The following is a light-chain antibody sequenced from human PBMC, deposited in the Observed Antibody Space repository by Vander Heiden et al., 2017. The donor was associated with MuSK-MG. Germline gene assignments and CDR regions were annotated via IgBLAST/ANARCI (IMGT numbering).Light chain of an antibody. CDR3: LIWHNSAWV. CDR2: QASGQDK. V-gene: IGLV5-45*01. Sequence: QAVLTQPAPLSASPAASSSLTCTLRSGINVATYTIYRYQQKPGRPPHSLLTQASGQDKQRGSGVPSSFSGAKDAWANAGILLISGLQSEDEADYYCLIWHNSAWVFGGGTKLTVL. CDR1: SGINVATYT. J-gene: IGLJ3*02.